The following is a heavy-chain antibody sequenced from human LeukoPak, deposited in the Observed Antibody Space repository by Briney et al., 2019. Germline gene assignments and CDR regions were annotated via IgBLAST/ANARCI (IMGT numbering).Heavy chain of an antibody. CDR1: GFTFSSYA. CDR3: AGVSGGGNSWGYYYYYMDV. J-gene: IGHJ6*03. CDR2: ISDSGGST. Sequence: GGSLRLSCAASGFTFSSYAVSWVRQAPGKGLAWVSAISDSGGSTQYADSVKGRFTISRDNSKNTLYLQMNSLRAEDTAVYYCAGVSGGGNSWGYYYYYMDVWGKGTTVTVSS. V-gene: IGHV3-23*01. D-gene: IGHD4-23*01.